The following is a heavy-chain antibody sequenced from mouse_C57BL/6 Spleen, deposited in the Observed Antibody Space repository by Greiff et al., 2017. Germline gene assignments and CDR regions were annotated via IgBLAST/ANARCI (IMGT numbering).Heavy chain of an antibody. CDR2: INPNNGGT. CDR3: ARSGLRRSHAMDD. CDR1: GYTFTDYY. Sequence: VQLKQSGPELVKPGASVKISCKASGYTFTDYYMNWVKQSHGKSLEWIGDINPNNGGTSYNQKFKGKATLTVDKSSSTAYMELRSQTSEDSAVYYCARSGLRRSHAMDDWGHGPSVTVSS. J-gene: IGHJ4*01. V-gene: IGHV1-26*01. D-gene: IGHD2-4*01.